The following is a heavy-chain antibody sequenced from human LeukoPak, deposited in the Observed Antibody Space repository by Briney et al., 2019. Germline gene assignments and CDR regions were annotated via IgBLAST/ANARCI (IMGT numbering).Heavy chain of an antibody. J-gene: IGHJ5*02. CDR3: ARGARAITLYYDILTGYYSS. Sequence: SETLSLTCAVYGGSFSGYYWSRIRQPPGKGLEWIGEINHSGSTNYNPSLKSRVTISVDTSKNQFSLELGSVTAADTAVYYCARGARAITLYYDILTGYYSSWGQGTLVTVSS. CDR1: GGSFSGYY. D-gene: IGHD3-9*01. CDR2: INHSGST. V-gene: IGHV4-34*01.